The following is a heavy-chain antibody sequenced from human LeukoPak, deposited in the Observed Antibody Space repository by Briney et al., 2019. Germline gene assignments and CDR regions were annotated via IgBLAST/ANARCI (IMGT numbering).Heavy chain of an antibody. D-gene: IGHD3-10*01. CDR1: GYTFTTYG. V-gene: IGHV1-18*01. CDR3: ARGEITMVRGVIIWDYMDV. CDR2: ISAYGGNT. J-gene: IGHJ6*03. Sequence: ASVKVSCRASGYTFTTYGISWVRQAPGQGLEGMGWISAYGGNTDYAQKFQGRVTMTTDTSTSTAYMELRRLRLDDTAVYYCARGEITMVRGVIIWDYMDVWGKGPTVTVSS.